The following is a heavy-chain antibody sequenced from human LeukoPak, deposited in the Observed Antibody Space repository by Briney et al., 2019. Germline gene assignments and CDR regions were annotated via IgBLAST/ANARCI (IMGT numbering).Heavy chain of an antibody. CDR1: GFTFSSYA. Sequence: GGSLRLSCAASGFTFSSYAMHWVRQAPGKGLEWVAVISYDGSNKYYADSVKGRFTISRDNSKNTLYLQMNSLRAEDTAVYYCAKGEGSTPPDAFDIWGQGTMVTVSS. J-gene: IGHJ3*02. D-gene: IGHD1-26*01. CDR2: ISYDGSNK. CDR3: AKGEGSTPPDAFDI. V-gene: IGHV3-30-3*01.